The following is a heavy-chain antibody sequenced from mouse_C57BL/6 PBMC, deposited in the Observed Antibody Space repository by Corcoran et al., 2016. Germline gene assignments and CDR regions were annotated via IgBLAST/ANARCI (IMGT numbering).Heavy chain of an antibody. Sequence: EVQLQQSGPELVKPGASVKIPCKASGYTFTDYNMDWVKQSHGKSLEWIGDINPNNGGTIYNQKFKGKATLTVDKSSSTAYMELRSLTSEDTAVYYWARVLRPYGYVDVWGTGTTVTVSS. D-gene: IGHD1-2*01. CDR1: GYTFTDYN. CDR2: INPNNGGT. CDR3: ARVLRPYGYVDV. J-gene: IGHJ1*03. V-gene: IGHV1-18*01.